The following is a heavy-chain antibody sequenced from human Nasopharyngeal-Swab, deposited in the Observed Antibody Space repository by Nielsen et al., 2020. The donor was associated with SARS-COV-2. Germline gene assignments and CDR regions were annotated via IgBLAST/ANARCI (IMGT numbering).Heavy chain of an antibody. Sequence: GSLRLSCTVSGGSISGYYWSWIRQAPGKGLEWIGYLYHGGSTIYNPSLKSRLTTSVDTSKNQLSLRLRSVTAADTAVYYCARHYYESTTGTCPFDNWGQGTLVTVSS. J-gene: IGHJ4*02. CDR1: GGSISGYY. V-gene: IGHV4-59*08. D-gene: IGHD3-22*01. CDR3: ARHYYESTTGTCPFDN. CDR2: LYHGGST.